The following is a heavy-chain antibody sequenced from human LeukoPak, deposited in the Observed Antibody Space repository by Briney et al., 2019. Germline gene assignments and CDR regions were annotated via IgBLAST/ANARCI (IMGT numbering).Heavy chain of an antibody. CDR3: ASNLWLGEIPDY. J-gene: IGHJ4*02. V-gene: IGHV3-11*01. Sequence: PGGSLRLSCAASGFTFSDYYMSWIRQAPGKGLEWVSYISSSGSTIYYADSVKGRFTISRDNAKNSLYLQMNSLRAEDTAVYYCASNLWLGEIPDYWGQEPLVTVSS. D-gene: IGHD3-10*01. CDR2: ISSSGSTI. CDR1: GFTFSDYY.